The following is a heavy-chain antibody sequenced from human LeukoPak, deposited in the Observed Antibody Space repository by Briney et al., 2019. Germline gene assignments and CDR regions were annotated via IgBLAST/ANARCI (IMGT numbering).Heavy chain of an antibody. Sequence: GGSLRLSCAASGFTFSSYGMHWVRQAPGKGLEWVAVISYDGSNKYYADSVKGRFTISRDNSKNTLYLQMNSLRAEDTAVYYCARDQYSGDQFDPWGQGTLVTVSS. V-gene: IGHV3-30*03. CDR3: ARDQYSGDQFDP. D-gene: IGHD1-26*01. CDR2: ISYDGSNK. CDR1: GFTFSSYG. J-gene: IGHJ5*02.